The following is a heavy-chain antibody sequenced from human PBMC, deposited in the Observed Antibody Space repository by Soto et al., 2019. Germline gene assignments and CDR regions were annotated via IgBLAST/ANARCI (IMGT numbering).Heavy chain of an antibody. CDR2: IYYSGTT. CDR3: ASQIMIKFGGVNY. Sequence: TSETLSLICTVSGGTISSSGYYWGWIRQPPGKGLEWIGSIYYSGTTYYNPSLRSRLTISVDTSNNQFSLKLSSMTAADTAMYFCASQIMIKFGGVNYWGQGTPVTVSS. CDR1: GGTISSSGYY. V-gene: IGHV4-39*01. J-gene: IGHJ4*02. D-gene: IGHD3-16*01.